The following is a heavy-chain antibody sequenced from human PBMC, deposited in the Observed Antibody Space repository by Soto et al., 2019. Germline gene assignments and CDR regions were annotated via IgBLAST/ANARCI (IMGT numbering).Heavy chain of an antibody. D-gene: IGHD3-3*01. J-gene: IGHJ6*02. CDR3: ARQRSGRFLEWLSVYGMDV. CDR1: GFTFSSYS. V-gene: IGHV3-21*01. CDR2: ISSSSSYI. Sequence: GGSLRLSCAASGFTFSSYSMNWVRQAPGKGLEWVSSISSSSSYIYYADSVKGRFTISRDNAKNSLYLQMNSLRAEDTAVYYCARQRSGRFLEWLSVYGMDVWGQGTTVTVSS.